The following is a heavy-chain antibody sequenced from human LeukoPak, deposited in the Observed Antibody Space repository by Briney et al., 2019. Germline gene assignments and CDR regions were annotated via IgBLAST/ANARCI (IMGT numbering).Heavy chain of an antibody. Sequence: PSETLSLTCTVSGGSISSSSYYWSWIRQPPGKGLEWIGEINHSGSTNYNPSLKSRVTISVDTSKNQLSLKLSSVTAADTAVYYCARGYDFWSEGWFDPWGQGTLVTVSS. CDR2: INHSGST. CDR1: GGSISSSSYY. J-gene: IGHJ5*02. D-gene: IGHD3-3*01. CDR3: ARGYDFWSEGWFDP. V-gene: IGHV4-39*07.